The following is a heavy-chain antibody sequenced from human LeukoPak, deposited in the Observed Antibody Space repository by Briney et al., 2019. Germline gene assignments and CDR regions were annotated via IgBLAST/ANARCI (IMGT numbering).Heavy chain of an antibody. Sequence: GGSLRLSCAACGFTFSSYAMSWARQAPGKGLEWVSAISGSGGSTYYADSVKGRFTISRDNSKNTLYLQMNSLRAEDTAVYYCAKDRYYYDSSGYYYGYFQHWGQGTLVTVSS. D-gene: IGHD3-22*01. CDR2: ISGSGGST. CDR3: AKDRYYYDSSGYYYGYFQH. CDR1: GFTFSSYA. V-gene: IGHV3-23*01. J-gene: IGHJ1*01.